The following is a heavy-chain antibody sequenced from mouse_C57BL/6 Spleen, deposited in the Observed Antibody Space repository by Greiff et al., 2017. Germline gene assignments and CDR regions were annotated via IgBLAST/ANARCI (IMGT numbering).Heavy chain of an antibody. CDR3: ARDYDYFDY. D-gene: IGHD1-1*02. J-gene: IGHJ2*01. Sequence: VMLVESGGGLVKPGGSLKLSCAASGFTFSDYGMHWVRQAPEKGLEWVAYICSGSSIIYYADTVKARFTISRDNAKNTLFLQMTSLRSEDTAMYYCARDYDYFDYWGQGTTLTVSS. CDR2: ICSGSSII. CDR1: GFTFSDYG. V-gene: IGHV5-17*01.